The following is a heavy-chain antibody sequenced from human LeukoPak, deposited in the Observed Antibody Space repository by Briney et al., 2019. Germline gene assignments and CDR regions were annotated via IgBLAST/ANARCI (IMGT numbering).Heavy chain of an antibody. V-gene: IGHV4-59*01. CDR1: GGSIGSYY. CDR3: ARMPRWDGYDLDY. Sequence: PSETLSLTCTVSGGSIGSYYWSWLRQPPGKGLEWIGYIYYSGSTNYNPSLKSRVTISVDTSKNQFSLKLSSVTAADTAVYYCARMPRWDGYDLDYWGQGTLVTVSS. D-gene: IGHD5-12*01. J-gene: IGHJ4*02. CDR2: IYYSGST.